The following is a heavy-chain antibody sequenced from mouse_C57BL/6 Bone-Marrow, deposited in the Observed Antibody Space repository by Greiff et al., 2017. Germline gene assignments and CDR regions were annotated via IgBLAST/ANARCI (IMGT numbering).Heavy chain of an antibody. V-gene: IGHV14-4*01. D-gene: IGHD1-1*01. CDR3: TTEGVTTVVDY. J-gene: IGHJ2*01. CDR1: GFNFKDDY. Sequence: VQLQQSGAELVRPGASVKLSCTASGFNFKDDYMHWVKQRPEQGLEWIGLIDTENGDTEYASKFQGKATITADTSSNTAYLQLSSLTSEDTAVYYCTTEGVTTVVDYWGQGTTLTVSS. CDR2: IDTENGDT.